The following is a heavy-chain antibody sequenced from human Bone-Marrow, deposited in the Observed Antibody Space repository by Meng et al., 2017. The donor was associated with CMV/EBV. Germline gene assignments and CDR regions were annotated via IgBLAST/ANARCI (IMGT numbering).Heavy chain of an antibody. CDR3: ARVLLDVRGWYYQGMDV. CDR2: ISSSYAV. V-gene: IGHV3-69-1*01. D-gene: IGHD6-19*01. Sequence: GGSLRLSCAASGFRFSDYYMTWIRQAPGKGLEWVSYISSSYAVDYADSLKGRFTISRDNAKNSLYLQMNSLRAEDTAVYYCARVLLDVRGWYYQGMDVWGQGTTVTVFS. J-gene: IGHJ6*02. CDR1: GFRFSDYY.